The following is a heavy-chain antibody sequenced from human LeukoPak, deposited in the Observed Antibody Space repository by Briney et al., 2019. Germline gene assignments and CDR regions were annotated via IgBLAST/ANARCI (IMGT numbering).Heavy chain of an antibody. CDR2: ISGSGGST. V-gene: IGHV3-23*01. J-gene: IGHJ4*02. D-gene: IGHD6-19*01. CDR1: GFTFSSYA. Sequence: PGGSLRLSCAVSGFTFSSYAMSWVCQAPGKGLEWVSVISGSGGSTYYADSVKGRFTISRDNSKNTLYLQMNSLRAEDTAVYYCAKLPSSSGLRYYFDYWGQGTLVTVSS. CDR3: AKLPSSSGLRYYFDY.